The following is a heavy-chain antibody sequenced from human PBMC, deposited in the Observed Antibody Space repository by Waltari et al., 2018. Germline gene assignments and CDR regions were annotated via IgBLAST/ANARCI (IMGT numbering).Heavy chain of an antibody. D-gene: IGHD1-20*01. J-gene: IGHJ4*02. Sequence: EVQLLESGGGLVRPGGSLRLSCAASGFTFSSYVLSWVRQPPGTGPEWVSAMSGKGSNTYNADSVKGRLTISRDNSKNTLYLQMNSVRAEDTAVYYCAKDKGTRGIALYFDVWGQGTLVTVSS. CDR1: GFTFSSYV. CDR3: AKDKGTRGIALYFDV. CDR2: MSGKGSNT. V-gene: IGHV3-23*01.